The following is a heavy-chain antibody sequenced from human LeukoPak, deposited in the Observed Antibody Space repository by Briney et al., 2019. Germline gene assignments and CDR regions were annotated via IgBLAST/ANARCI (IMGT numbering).Heavy chain of an antibody. J-gene: IGHJ5*02. Sequence: PGESLKISCKGSGYSFTSYWIGWVRQMPGKGLEWMGIIYPGDSDTRYSPSFQGQVTISADKSISTAYLQWSSLKASDTAMYYCARDNSVEDTAWWFDPWGQGTLVTVSS. CDR1: GYSFTSYW. CDR2: IYPGDSDT. CDR3: ARDNSVEDTAWWFDP. V-gene: IGHV5-51*01. D-gene: IGHD4-23*01.